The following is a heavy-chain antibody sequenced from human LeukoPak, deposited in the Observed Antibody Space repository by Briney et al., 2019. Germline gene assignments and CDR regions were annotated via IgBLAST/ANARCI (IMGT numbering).Heavy chain of an antibody. Sequence: GGSLRLSCAASGFTFSSYSMNWVRQAPGKGLEWVSSISSSSSYIYYVDSVKGRFTISRDNAKNSLYLQMNSLRAEDTAVYYCARGQLYYDSSGFDYWGQGTLVTVSS. CDR1: GFTFSSYS. J-gene: IGHJ4*02. V-gene: IGHV3-21*01. CDR2: ISSSSSYI. CDR3: ARGQLYYDSSGFDY. D-gene: IGHD3-22*01.